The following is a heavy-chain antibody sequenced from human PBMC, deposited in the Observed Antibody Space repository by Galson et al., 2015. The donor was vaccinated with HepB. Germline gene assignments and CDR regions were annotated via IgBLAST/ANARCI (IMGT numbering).Heavy chain of an antibody. J-gene: IGHJ6*03. CDR3: AKEADVWSGTNPYMDV. CDR1: GFTFINYA. Sequence: SLRLSCAASGFTFINYAMSWVRQAPGKGLEWVSSISGNAIKTYQADSVKGRFTISRDSSKNTLDLQLTSLRVEDTAIYYCAKEADVWSGTNPYMDVWGKGIAVTASS. V-gene: IGHV3-23*01. CDR2: ISGNAIKT. D-gene: IGHD3-3*01.